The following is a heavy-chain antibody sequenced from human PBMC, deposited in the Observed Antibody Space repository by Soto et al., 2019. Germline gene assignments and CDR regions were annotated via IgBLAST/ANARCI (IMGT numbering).Heavy chain of an antibody. J-gene: IGHJ5*02. CDR3: ARVAYYGAAANWFDP. CDR2: INPNSGGT. Sequence: ASVKVSCKASGYTFTGYYMHWVRQAPGQGLEWMGWINPNSGGTNYAQKFQGWVTMTRDTSISTAYTELSRLRSDDTAVYYCARVAYYGAAANWFDPWGQGTLVTVSS. D-gene: IGHD4-17*01. CDR1: GYTFTGYY. V-gene: IGHV1-2*04.